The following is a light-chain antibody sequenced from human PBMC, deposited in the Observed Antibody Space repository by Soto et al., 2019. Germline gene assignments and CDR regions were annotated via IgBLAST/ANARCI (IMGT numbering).Light chain of an antibody. CDR3: SSYTSSSTYV. CDR2: EVS. Sequence: QSALTQPASVSGSPGQSITISCTGTSSDVRGYNYVSWYQQHPGKAHKLMIYEVSNRPSGVSNRFSGSKSGNTASLTISGLQAEDEADYYCSSYTSSSTYVFGTGTKVTVL. V-gene: IGLV2-14*01. J-gene: IGLJ1*01. CDR1: SSDVRGYNY.